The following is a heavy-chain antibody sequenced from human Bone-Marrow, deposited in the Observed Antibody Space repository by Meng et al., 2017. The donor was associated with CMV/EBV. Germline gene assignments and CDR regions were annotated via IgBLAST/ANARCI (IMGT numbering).Heavy chain of an antibody. V-gene: IGHV4-39*01. Sequence: SLPCAVSGASISSFWPWFRQPPGKGLEWIGTIEFDVNTFYNPSLKSRVTMSVDTSKIQFSLKLRSVTAADTAVYYCTRRRKQGGFDPWGQGTLVTVSS. CDR1: GASISSF. CDR2: IEFDVNT. J-gene: IGHJ5*02. CDR3: TRRRKQGGFDP.